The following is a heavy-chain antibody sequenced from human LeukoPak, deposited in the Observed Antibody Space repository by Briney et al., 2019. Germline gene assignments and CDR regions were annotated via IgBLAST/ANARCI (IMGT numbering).Heavy chain of an antibody. J-gene: IGHJ6*02. CDR1: GFTFSSYA. V-gene: IGHV3-30*04. CDR2: TSYDESNK. CDR3: AARLPLYGMDV. D-gene: IGHD2-21*02. Sequence: GGSLRLSCAASGFTFSSYAMHWVRQAPGKGLEWVAVTSYDESNKHYADSVKGRFTISRDNSKNTVYLQMNSLRVEDAAVYYCAARLPLYGMDVWGQGTTVTVSS.